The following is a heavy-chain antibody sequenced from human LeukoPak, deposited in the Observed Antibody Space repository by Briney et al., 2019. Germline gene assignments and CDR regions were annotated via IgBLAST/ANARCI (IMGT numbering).Heavy chain of an antibody. CDR1: GGSVSSGRYF. J-gene: IGHJ4*02. D-gene: IGHD2-8*01. CDR3: ARDRGYCTSDDCYRWFHY. V-gene: IGHV4-61*01. Sequence: SETLSLTCTVSGGSVSSGRYFWSWIRQPPGKGLEWIGYIYYSGSTNYNPSLKSRVTISVDTSKNQFSLKLSSVTAADTAVYYCARDRGYCTSDDCYRWFHYWGQGTLVIVSS. CDR2: IYYSGST.